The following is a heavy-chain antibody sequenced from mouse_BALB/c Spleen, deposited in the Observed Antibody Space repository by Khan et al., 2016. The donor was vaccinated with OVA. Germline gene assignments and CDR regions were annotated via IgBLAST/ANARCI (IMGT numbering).Heavy chain of an antibody. CDR1: GFSLTTYG. Sequence: QVQLQQSGPGLVQPSQSLSITCTVSGFSLTTYGVHWVRQSPGKGLEWLGVIWSGGTTDYSAAFISRLSITKDNSKSQVFFKMYSLQANDTAIYYCARNYDYDEGLAYWGQGTLVTVSA. CDR3: ARNYDYDEGLAY. V-gene: IGHV2-2*02. D-gene: IGHD2-4*01. CDR2: IWSGGTT. J-gene: IGHJ3*01.